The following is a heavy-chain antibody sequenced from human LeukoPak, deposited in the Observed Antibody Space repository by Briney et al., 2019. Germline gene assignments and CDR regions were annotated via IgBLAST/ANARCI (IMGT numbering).Heavy chain of an antibody. J-gene: IGHJ4*02. CDR1: GFIFGDYA. CDR3: TNSDDYGDY. Sequence: GGSLRLSCAASGFIFGDYAMHWVRQAPGKGLEWVAAIAFDDTDRYYIDSVKGRFTISRDDSKNTLYPHMTSLRAEDTAVYYCTNSDDYGDYWGQGTLVTVSS. CDR2: IAFDDTDR. V-gene: IGHV3-30*04.